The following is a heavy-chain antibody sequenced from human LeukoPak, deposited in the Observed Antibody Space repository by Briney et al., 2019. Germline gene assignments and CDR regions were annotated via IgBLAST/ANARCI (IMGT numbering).Heavy chain of an antibody. Sequence: PSETLSLTCTVSGGSISSYYWSWIRQPAGKGLEWTGRIYTSGSTNYNPSLKSRVTMSVDTSTNRFSLKLSSVTAADTAVYYCARAPYSGSSKTFDYWGQGTLVTVSS. J-gene: IGHJ4*02. CDR1: GGSISSYY. CDR2: IYTSGST. D-gene: IGHD1-26*01. V-gene: IGHV4-4*07. CDR3: ARAPYSGSSKTFDY.